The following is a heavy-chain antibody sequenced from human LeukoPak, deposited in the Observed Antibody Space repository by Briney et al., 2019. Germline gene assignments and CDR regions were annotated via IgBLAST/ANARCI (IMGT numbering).Heavy chain of an antibody. CDR1: GGSISSFY. CDR3: ARDVIAAAGTADY. J-gene: IGHJ4*02. Sequence: SETLSLTCTVAGGSISSFYWSWIRQPAGKGLEWIGRIYTSGSTSYNPSLKSRITMSVDTSKSQFSLKLSSVTAADTAVYYCARDVIAAAGTADYWGQGTLVTVSS. CDR2: IYTSGST. D-gene: IGHD6-13*01. V-gene: IGHV4-4*07.